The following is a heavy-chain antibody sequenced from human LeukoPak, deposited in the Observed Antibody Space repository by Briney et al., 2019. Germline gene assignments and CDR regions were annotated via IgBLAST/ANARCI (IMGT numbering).Heavy chain of an antibody. J-gene: IGHJ4*02. CDR2: ISYDGSNK. D-gene: IGHD3-22*01. V-gene: IGHV3-30-3*01. Sequence: GGSLRLSCAASGFTFSSYAMHWVRQAPGKGLEWVAVISYDGSNKYYADSVKGRFTIPRDNSKNTLYLQMNSLRAEDTAVYYCARENPIGYDSSGYFNYWGQGTLVTVSS. CDR1: GFTFSSYA. CDR3: ARENPIGYDSSGYFNY.